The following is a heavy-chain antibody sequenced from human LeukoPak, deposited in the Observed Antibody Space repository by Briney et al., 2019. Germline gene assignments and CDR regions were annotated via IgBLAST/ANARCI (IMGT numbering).Heavy chain of an antibody. CDR1: GGTFSSYA. Sequence: SVKVSCKASGGTFSSYAISWVRQAPGQGLEWMGGIIPIFGTANYAQKFQGRATITADESTSTAYMELSSLRSEDTAVYYCAFDSSGVKTPYYYYGMDVWGQGTTVTVSS. D-gene: IGHD3-22*01. CDR3: AFDSSGVKTPYYYYGMDV. CDR2: IIPIFGTA. J-gene: IGHJ6*02. V-gene: IGHV1-69*13.